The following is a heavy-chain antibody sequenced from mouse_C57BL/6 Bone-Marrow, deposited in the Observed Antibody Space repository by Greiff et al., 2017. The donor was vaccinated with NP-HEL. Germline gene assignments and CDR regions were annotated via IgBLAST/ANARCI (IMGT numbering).Heavy chain of an antibody. CDR3: ARSSAYYSPLAMDY. V-gene: IGHV3-8*01. CDR2: ISYSGST. CDR1: GYSITRDY. Sequence: VQLQQSGPGLAKPSQTLSLTCSVTGYSITRDYWNWIRKFPGNKLEYMGYISYSGSTYYNPSLKSRISITRDTSKNQYYLQLNSVTTEDTATYYCARSSAYYSPLAMDYWGQGTSVTVSS. D-gene: IGHD2-12*01. J-gene: IGHJ4*01.